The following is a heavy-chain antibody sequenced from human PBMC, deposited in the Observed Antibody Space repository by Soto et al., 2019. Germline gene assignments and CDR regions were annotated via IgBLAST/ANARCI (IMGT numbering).Heavy chain of an antibody. CDR2: ISAYNGNT. D-gene: IGHD3-3*02. J-gene: IGHJ3*02. Sequence: QVQLVQSGAEVKKPGASVKVSCKASGYTFTSYGISWVRQAPGQGREGMGWISAYNGNTNYAQKLQGRVTMTTDTSTSTAYMELRSLRSDDTAVYYCARDTWTFSNPHDPFDIWGQGTMVTVSS. V-gene: IGHV1-18*04. CDR3: ARDTWTFSNPHDPFDI. CDR1: GYTFTSYG.